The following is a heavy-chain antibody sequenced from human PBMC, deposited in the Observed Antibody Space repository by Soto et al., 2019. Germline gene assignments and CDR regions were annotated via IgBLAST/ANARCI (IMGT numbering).Heavy chain of an antibody. CDR1: GFTFSSYA. V-gene: IGHV3-30-3*01. D-gene: IGHD3-3*01. J-gene: IGHJ6*02. CDR2: ISYDGNNK. CDR3: ARAYYDFWGGPEYCYYGMDV. Sequence: GGSLRLSCAASGFTFSSYAMHWVRQAPGKGLEWVAVISYDGNNKYYADSVKGRFTISRDNSKNTLYLQMNSLRAEDTAVYYCARAYYDFWGGPEYCYYGMDVWGQGATVTVSS.